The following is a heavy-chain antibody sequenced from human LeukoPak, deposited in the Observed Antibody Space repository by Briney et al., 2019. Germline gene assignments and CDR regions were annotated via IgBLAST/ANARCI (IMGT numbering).Heavy chain of an antibody. D-gene: IGHD2-21*02. CDR3: AKDRYPSHVVVTAPNY. CDR1: GFTFSSYW. J-gene: IGHJ4*02. Sequence: GGSLRLSCAASGFTFSSYWMSWVRQAPGKGLEWVANIKQDGSEKYYVDSVKGRFTISRDNAKNLLYLQMNSLRAEDTAVYYCAKDRYPSHVVVTAPNYWGQGTLVTVSS. CDR2: IKQDGSEK. V-gene: IGHV3-7*01.